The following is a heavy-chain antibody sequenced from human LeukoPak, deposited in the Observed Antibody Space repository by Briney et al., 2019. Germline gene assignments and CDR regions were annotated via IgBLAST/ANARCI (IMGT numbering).Heavy chain of an antibody. V-gene: IGHV1-3*01. J-gene: IGHJ4*02. CDR1: GYSFTTYA. Sequence: ASVKVSCKASGYSFTTYALHWVRQVPGQRPEWMGWITPGNGNTKYSQKFQGRVAITRDTTASTASLDLSSLRSEDTAVYYCAREAPSSTWSFDNWGQGTLVTVSS. CDR2: ITPGNGNT. CDR3: AREAPSSTWSFDN. D-gene: IGHD6-13*01.